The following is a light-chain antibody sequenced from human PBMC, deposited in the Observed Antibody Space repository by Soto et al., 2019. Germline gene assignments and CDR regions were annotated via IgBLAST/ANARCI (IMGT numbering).Light chain of an antibody. CDR2: DNY. V-gene: IGLV1-51*01. Sequence: QSVLTQPPSVSAAPGQKVIISCSGSSFNIGNDYVSWYQQLPGTAPKLLIYDNYKRPSGIPDRFSGSKSGTSATLAITGLQTGDEADYYCGTWDTSLSDVVFGGGTKLTVL. CDR3: GTWDTSLSDVV. J-gene: IGLJ2*01. CDR1: SFNIGNDY.